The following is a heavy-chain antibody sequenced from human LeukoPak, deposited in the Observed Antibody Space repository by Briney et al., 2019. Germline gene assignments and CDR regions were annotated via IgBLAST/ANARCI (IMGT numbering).Heavy chain of an antibody. V-gene: IGHV3-66*01. CDR3: ARDPQYGDHVGYSDS. Sequence: GGSLRLSCAASGFTVSSNYMSWVRQAPGKGLEWVSVIYSGDKTYYADSVKGRFTISRDNSNNTLYLQMNSLRAEDTAVYYCARDPQYGDHVGYSDSWGQGTLVTVSS. CDR1: GFTVSSNY. J-gene: IGHJ4*02. CDR2: IYSGDKT. D-gene: IGHD4-17*01.